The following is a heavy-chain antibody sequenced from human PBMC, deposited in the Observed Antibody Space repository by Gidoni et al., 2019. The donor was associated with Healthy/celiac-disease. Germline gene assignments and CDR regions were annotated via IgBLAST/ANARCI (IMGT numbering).Heavy chain of an antibody. Sequence: QVQLQESGPGLVKPSQTLSLTCTVSGGSISRGGYYWSWIRQHPGKGLEWIGYIYYSGSTYYNPSLKSRVTISVDTSKNQFSLKLSSVTAADTAVYYCAREHSSSSGQAFDIWGQGTMVTVSS. D-gene: IGHD6-6*01. J-gene: IGHJ3*02. CDR1: GGSISRGGYY. V-gene: IGHV4-31*03. CDR3: AREHSSSSGQAFDI. CDR2: IYYSGST.